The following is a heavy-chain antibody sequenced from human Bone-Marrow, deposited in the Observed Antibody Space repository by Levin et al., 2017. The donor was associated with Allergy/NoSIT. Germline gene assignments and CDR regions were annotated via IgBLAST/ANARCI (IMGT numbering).Heavy chain of an antibody. Sequence: SQTLSLTCGVSGGYISSYYWSWIRQPPGKGLEWIAYIYHSGSTNYNPSLKSRVTISVDRSKKQFSLKLNSVTAADTAVYYCAGGVGTTHFQHWGQGTLVTVSS. CDR3: AGGVGTTHFQH. CDR1: GGYISSYY. J-gene: IGHJ1*01. D-gene: IGHD3-16*01. CDR2: IYHSGST. V-gene: IGHV4-59*01.